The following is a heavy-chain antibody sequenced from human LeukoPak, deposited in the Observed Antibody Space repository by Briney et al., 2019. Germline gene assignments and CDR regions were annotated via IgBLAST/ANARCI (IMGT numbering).Heavy chain of an antibody. D-gene: IGHD6-13*01. CDR2: TRNRPNSYTT. Sequence: GGSLRLSCAASGFTFSDHYLEWVRQAPGKGLEWVGRTRNRPNSYTTEYAASVKGRFTISRDDSKRSLYLQMNSLKTEDTAVYYCARGLYGSSWLDYWGQGTLVTVSS. CDR1: GFTFSDHY. V-gene: IGHV3-72*01. CDR3: ARGLYGSSWLDY. J-gene: IGHJ4*02.